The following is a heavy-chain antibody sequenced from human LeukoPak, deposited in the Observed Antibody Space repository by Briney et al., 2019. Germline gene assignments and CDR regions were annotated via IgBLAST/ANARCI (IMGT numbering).Heavy chain of an antibody. Sequence: ASVKVSCKASGYTFTSYDINWVRQATGQGLEWMGWMNPNSGNTGYAQKFQGRVTITRNTSISTAYMELSSLRSEDTAVYYCARGPPTAAGNEFVYWGQGTLVTVSS. CDR1: GYTFTSYD. J-gene: IGHJ4*02. CDR3: ARGPPTAAGNEFVY. D-gene: IGHD6-13*01. V-gene: IGHV1-8*03. CDR2: MNPNSGNT.